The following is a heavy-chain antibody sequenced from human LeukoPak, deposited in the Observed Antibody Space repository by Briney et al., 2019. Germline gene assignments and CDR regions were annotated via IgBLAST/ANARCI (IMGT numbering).Heavy chain of an antibody. D-gene: IGHD1-26*01. CDR2: ISSSGSSK. V-gene: IGHV3-48*03. CDR1: GFTLSSYE. J-gene: IGHJ4*02. Sequence: GGSLRLSCAASGFTLSSYEINWVRQAPGKGLEWVSYISSSGSSKYYADSVKGRFTISRDNAENSLYLQMNSLRAEDTAVYYCARFRGASYYFDYWGQGTLVTVSS. CDR3: ARFRGASYYFDY.